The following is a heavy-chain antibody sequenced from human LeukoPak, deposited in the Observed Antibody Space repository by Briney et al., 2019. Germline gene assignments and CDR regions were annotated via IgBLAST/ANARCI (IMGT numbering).Heavy chain of an antibody. D-gene: IGHD6-13*01. J-gene: IGHJ4*02. Sequence: ASVKVSCKASGYTFTGYYMHWVRQAPGQGLEWMGRINPNSGGTNYAQKFQGRATMTRDTSISTAYMELSRLRSDDTAVYYCARVVAAAGKPLDYWGQGTLVTVSS. CDR1: GYTFTGYY. CDR2: INPNSGGT. CDR3: ARVVAAAGKPLDY. V-gene: IGHV1-2*06.